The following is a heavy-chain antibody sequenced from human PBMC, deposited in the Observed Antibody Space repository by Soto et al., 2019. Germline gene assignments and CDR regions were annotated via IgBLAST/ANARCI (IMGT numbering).Heavy chain of an antibody. CDR1: GGSISSYY. CDR3: ASMGAARPYFDY. CDR2: IYYSGST. J-gene: IGHJ4*02. D-gene: IGHD6-6*01. V-gene: IGHV4-59*01. Sequence: PSETLSLTCTVSGGSISSYYWSWIRQPPGKGLEWIGYIYYSGSTNYNPSLKSRVTISVDTSKNQFSLKLSSVTAADTAVYYCASMGAARPYFDYWGQGTLVSVSS.